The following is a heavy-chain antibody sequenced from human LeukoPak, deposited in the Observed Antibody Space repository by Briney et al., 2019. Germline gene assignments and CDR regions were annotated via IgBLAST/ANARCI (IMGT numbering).Heavy chain of an antibody. V-gene: IGHV4-39*01. CDR3: ARHDCDSSRCSVNWFDP. J-gene: IGHJ5*02. CDR1: GGSISSGGYY. CDR2: IYDSGNA. D-gene: IGHD2/OR15-2a*01. Sequence: PSQTLSLTCTVSGGSISSGGYYWSWIRQPPGKGLEWIGTIYDSGNANYNPSLRSRLTISVDTSRNQFSLKLSSVTAADTAVYYCARHDCDSSRCSVNWFDPWGQGTLVTVSS.